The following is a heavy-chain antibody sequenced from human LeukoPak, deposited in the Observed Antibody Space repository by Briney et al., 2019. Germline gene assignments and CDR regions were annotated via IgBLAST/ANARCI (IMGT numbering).Heavy chain of an antibody. CDR1: GYPFSTYW. CDR2: IHPGDSRT. Sequence: GESLKIFCQCSGYPFSTYWSGWVRQMPGKGLEWMGIIHPGDSRTRYSPSFQGQVTISADKSISTAYLQWSSLQASDNAIYYSARWIAPCDSPACYQPFDYWGQGTPVTVSS. J-gene: IGHJ4*01. CDR3: ARWIAPCDSPACYQPFDY. V-gene: IGHV5-51*01. D-gene: IGHD2/OR15-2a*01.